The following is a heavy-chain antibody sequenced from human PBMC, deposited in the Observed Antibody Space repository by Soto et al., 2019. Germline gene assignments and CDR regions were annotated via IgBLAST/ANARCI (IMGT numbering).Heavy chain of an antibody. D-gene: IGHD3-9*01. CDR2: ISSSSSYI. CDR3: ARVGTLTVPV. Sequence: EVQLVESGGGLVKPGGSLRLSCAASGFTFSSYSMNWVRQAPGKGLEWVSSISSSSSYIYYAASVKGRFTISRDNAKNSLYLQMNSLRAEDTAVYYCARVGTLTVPVWGQGTTVTVSS. V-gene: IGHV3-21*01. CDR1: GFTFSSYS. J-gene: IGHJ6*02.